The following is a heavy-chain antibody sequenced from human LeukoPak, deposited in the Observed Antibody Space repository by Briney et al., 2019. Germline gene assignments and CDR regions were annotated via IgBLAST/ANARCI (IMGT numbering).Heavy chain of an antibody. Sequence: PGGSLRLSCAASGFTFDDYAMHWVRQAPGKGLEWVSGISWNSGSIGYADSVKGRFTISRDNSKNTLYLQMHSLRAEDTALYYCARDYYFDYWGQGTLVTVSS. V-gene: IGHV3-9*01. CDR3: ARDYYFDY. J-gene: IGHJ4*02. CDR2: ISWNSGSI. CDR1: GFTFDDYA.